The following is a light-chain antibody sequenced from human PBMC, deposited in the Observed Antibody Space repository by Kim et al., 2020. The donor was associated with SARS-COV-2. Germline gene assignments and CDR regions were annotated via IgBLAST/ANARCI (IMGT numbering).Light chain of an antibody. Sequence: QSALTQPASVSGSPGQSITIPCTGTSRHIGSYNLVSWYQQHPGKAPKLIIYEVTKWPSGVSSRFSGSKSGNTASLTISGLQTEDEADYYCCSYAGAGTNSLIFGGGTQLTVL. CDR1: SRHIGSYNL. J-gene: IGLJ2*01. CDR2: EVT. CDR3: CSYAGAGTNSLI. V-gene: IGLV2-23*02.